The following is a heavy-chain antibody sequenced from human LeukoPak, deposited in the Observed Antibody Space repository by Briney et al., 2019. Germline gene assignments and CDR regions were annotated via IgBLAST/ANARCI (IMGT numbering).Heavy chain of an antibody. J-gene: IGHJ2*01. CDR1: GGSISSSNW. CDR3: ARGYSSGWPPGWYFDL. D-gene: IGHD6-19*01. V-gene: IGHV4-4*02. CDR2: IYHSGST. Sequence: PSETLSLTCAVSGGSISSSNWWSWVRQPPGKGLEWIGEIYHSGSTNYNPSLKSRVTISVDKSKNQFSLKLSSVTAADTAVYYCARGYSSGWPPGWYFDLWGRGTLVTVSS.